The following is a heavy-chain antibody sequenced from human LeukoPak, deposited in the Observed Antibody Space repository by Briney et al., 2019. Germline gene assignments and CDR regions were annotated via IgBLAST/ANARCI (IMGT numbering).Heavy chain of an antibody. CDR1: GGSFSGYY. V-gene: IGHV4-34*01. D-gene: IGHD3-22*01. CDR2: INHSGST. CDR3: ARGYAYYDSSGEFDP. J-gene: IGHJ5*02. Sequence: KPSETLSLTCAVYGGSFSGYYWSWIRQPPGKGLEWIGEINHSGSTNYNPSLKSRVTISVDTSKNQFSLKLSSVAAADTAVYYCARGYAYYDSSGEFDPWGQGTLVTVSS.